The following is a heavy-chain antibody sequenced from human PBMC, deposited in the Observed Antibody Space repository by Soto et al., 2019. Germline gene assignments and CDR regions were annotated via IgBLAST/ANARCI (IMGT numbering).Heavy chain of an antibody. Sequence: ASVKVSCKASGYTFTGYYMHWVRQAPGQGLEWMGWINPNSGGTNYAQKFQGWVTMTRDTSISTAYKELSRLRSDDTAVYYCAREGQDWHSSSGDWFDPWGQGTLVTVSS. V-gene: IGHV1-2*04. J-gene: IGHJ5*02. CDR3: AREGQDWHSSSGDWFDP. CDR2: INPNSGGT. D-gene: IGHD6-6*01. CDR1: GYTFTGYY.